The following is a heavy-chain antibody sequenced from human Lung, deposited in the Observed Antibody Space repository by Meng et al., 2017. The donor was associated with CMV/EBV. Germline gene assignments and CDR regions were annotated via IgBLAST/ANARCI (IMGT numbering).Heavy chain of an antibody. CDR3: ARAVYCIGTTCFFYPMDV. J-gene: IGHJ6*02. V-gene: IGHV1-8*01. CDR1: GYTFTSYD. Sequence: ASXXVSXKASGYTFTSYDISWVRQAPGQGLEWMGWMNPNSGNTDSAQNFQGRVTMTRNTSISTAYMELSSLRSEDTAVYYCARAVYCIGTTCFFYPMDVWDQGXTVTVSS. D-gene: IGHD2-2*01. CDR2: MNPNSGNT.